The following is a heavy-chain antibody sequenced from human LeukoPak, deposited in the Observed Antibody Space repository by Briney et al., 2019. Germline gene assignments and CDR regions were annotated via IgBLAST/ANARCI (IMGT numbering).Heavy chain of an antibody. D-gene: IGHD3-3*01. V-gene: IGHV3-48*01. CDR2: ISSSSSNV. J-gene: IGHJ4*02. CDR1: GFTFSSYS. Sequence: PGGSLRLSCAASGFTFSSYSMNWVRQAPGKGLEWVSYISSSSSNVYYTDSVKGRFTSSRDNAKNSLYLQMNSLRAEDTAVYYCARDRLITIFGVVTGSFDYWGQGTLVTVSA. CDR3: ARDRLITIFGVVTGSFDY.